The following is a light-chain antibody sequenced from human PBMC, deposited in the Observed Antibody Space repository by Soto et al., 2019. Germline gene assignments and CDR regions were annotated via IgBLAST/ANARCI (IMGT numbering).Light chain of an antibody. CDR2: FNI. J-gene: IGLJ1*01. CDR3: ATWDVTLIGYL. CDR1: SSNIGSNT. V-gene: IGLV1-44*01. Sequence: SVLSQPPSASGTPGQRVTISCSGSSSNIGSNTVSWYQQFPGTAPKLLIYFNIQRPSGVPDRFSGSKYGTSASLAISGLHSEDEPDYYCATWDVTLIGYLLGAAAKVTV.